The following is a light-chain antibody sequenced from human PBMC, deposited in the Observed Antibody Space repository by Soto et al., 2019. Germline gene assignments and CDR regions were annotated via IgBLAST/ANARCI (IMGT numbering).Light chain of an antibody. Sequence: EIVLTQSPGTLSLSPGERATLSCRASQSVSGRFLTWYQQKGGQAPRLLIYGASTRATGIPDRFSGSGSGTDFTLTISRREPEDFAVYYCQHHDSSPTCTFGQGTKVEIK. CDR3: QHHDSSPTCT. CDR2: GAS. V-gene: IGKV3-20*01. J-gene: IGKJ1*01. CDR1: QSVSGRF.